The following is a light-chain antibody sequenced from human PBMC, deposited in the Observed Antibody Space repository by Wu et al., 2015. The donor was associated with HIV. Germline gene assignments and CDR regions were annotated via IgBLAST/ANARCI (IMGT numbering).Light chain of an antibody. CDR3: QQYGSSPLT. J-gene: IGKJ4*01. CDR1: QSVSSNY. V-gene: IGKV3-20*01. Sequence: LSSQGRRQSVSSNYLAWYQXKPGQAPRLLIYGASPGHCIPGRFSGSGSETDFTLTISRLEPEDFAVYYCQQYGSSPLTFGGGTRVEIK. CDR2: GAS.